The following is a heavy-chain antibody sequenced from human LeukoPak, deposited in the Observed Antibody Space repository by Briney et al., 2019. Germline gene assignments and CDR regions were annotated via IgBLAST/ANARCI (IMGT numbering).Heavy chain of an antibody. V-gene: IGHV3-30*16. J-gene: IGHJ4*02. CDR3: AGDIGIVGARGIDY. CDR2: LAPDGSYQ. D-gene: IGHD1-26*01. Sequence: GGSLRLSCVVSGFTFSDYTMQWVRQAPGKGREWVALLAPDGSYQYYADSEKGRFTISRDNSKNTLYLQMNSLGAEDTAVYYCAGDIGIVGARGIDYWGQGTLVTVSS. CDR1: GFTFSDYT.